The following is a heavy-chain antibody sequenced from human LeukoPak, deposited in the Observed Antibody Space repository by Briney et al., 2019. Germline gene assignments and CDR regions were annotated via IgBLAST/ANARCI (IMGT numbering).Heavy chain of an antibody. CDR1: GFTFSTHP. CDR3: AREAGYGDYYYYYGMDV. CDR2: ISGNGGST. D-gene: IGHD4-17*01. Sequence: GGSLRLSCAASGFTFSTHPMSWVRQAPGKGLEWVSAISGNGGSTYYADSVKGRFTISRDNSKNTLYLQMNSLRAEDTAVYYCAREAGYGDYYYYYGMDVWGQGTTVTVSS. J-gene: IGHJ6*02. V-gene: IGHV3-23*01.